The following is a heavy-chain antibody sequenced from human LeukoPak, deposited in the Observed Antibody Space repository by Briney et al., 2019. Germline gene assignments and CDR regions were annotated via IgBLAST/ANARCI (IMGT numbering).Heavy chain of an antibody. D-gene: IGHD3-10*01. CDR2: ISGSGAYT. Sequence: GVSLRLSCAASGFTFSSYAMTWVRQAPGKGLEWVSTISGSGAYTYYADSVKGRFTISRDNSKNTLYLQMNSLRAEDTAVYYCAKYFASGSYYKLPHWGQGTLVTVSS. V-gene: IGHV3-23*01. CDR3: AKYFASGSYYKLPH. CDR1: GFTFSSYA. J-gene: IGHJ1*01.